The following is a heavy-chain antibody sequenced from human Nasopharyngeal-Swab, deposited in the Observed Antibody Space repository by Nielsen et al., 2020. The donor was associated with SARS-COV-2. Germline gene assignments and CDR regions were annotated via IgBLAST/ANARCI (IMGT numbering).Heavy chain of an antibody. Sequence: SVKVSCKASGGTFSSYAISWVRQAPGQGLEWMGGIIPIFGTASYAQKFQGRVTITADKSTSTAYMELSSLRSEDTAVYYCARDKGLRFLEWLPLKGFTGWFDPWGQGTLVTVSS. CDR2: IIPIFGTA. CDR3: ARDKGLRFLEWLPLKGFTGWFDP. CDR1: GGTFSSYA. J-gene: IGHJ5*02. V-gene: IGHV1-69*06. D-gene: IGHD3-3*01.